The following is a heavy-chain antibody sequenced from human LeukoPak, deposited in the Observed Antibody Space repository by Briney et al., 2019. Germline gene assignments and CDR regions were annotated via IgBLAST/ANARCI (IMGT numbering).Heavy chain of an antibody. CDR1: GGSISSGGYY. D-gene: IGHD3-22*01. CDR3: ARGLYYYDSSGYYFVAFDI. V-gene: IGHV4-31*03. J-gene: IGHJ3*02. Sequence: PSQTLSPTCTVSGGSISSGGYYWSWIRQHPGKGLEWIGYIYYSGSTYYNPSLKSRVTISVDTSKNQFSLKLSSVTAADTAVYYCARGLYYYDSSGYYFVAFDIWGQGTMVTVSS. CDR2: IYYSGST.